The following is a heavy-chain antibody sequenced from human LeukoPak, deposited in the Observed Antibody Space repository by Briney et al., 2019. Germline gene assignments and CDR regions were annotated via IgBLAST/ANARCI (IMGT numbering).Heavy chain of an antibody. Sequence: ASVKVSCKASGYTFISFDIDWVRQATGQGLEWMGWMSPKSGNTDYAQKFQGRVTMTRDMSTSTVYMELSSLRSEDTAVYYCARAPRYFDWLLQYNWFDPWGQGTLVTVSS. CDR2: MSPKSGNT. CDR3: ARAPRYFDWLLQYNWFDP. D-gene: IGHD3-9*01. V-gene: IGHV1-8*01. CDR1: GYTFISFD. J-gene: IGHJ5*02.